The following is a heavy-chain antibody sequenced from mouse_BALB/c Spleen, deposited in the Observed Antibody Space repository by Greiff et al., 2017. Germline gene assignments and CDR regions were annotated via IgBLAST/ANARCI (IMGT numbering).Heavy chain of an antibody. J-gene: IGHJ4*01. CDR1: GYAFSSYW. Sequence: VKLMESGAELVRPGSSVKISCKASGYAFSSYWMNWVKQRPGQGLEWIGQIYPGDGDTNYNGKFKGKATLTADKSSSTAYMQLSSLTSEDSAVYFCAREGDYGSSYGAMDYWGQGTSVTVSS. CDR3: AREGDYGSSYGAMDY. D-gene: IGHD1-1*01. CDR2: IYPGDGDT. V-gene: IGHV1-80*01.